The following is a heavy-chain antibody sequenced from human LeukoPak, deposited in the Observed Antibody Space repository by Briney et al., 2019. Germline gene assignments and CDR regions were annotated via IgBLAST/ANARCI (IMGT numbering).Heavy chain of an antibody. J-gene: IGHJ5*02. CDR1: GFTFSSYS. D-gene: IGHD2-15*01. CDR2: ISSSSSYI. CDR3: ARLGSCSGGSCS. V-gene: IGHV3-21*01. Sequence: GGSLRLSCAASGFTFSSYSMNWVRQAPGKGLEWVSSISSSSSYIYYADSVKGRFTISRDNAKNSLYLQMNSLRAEDTAVYYCARLGSCSGGSCSWGQETLVTVSS.